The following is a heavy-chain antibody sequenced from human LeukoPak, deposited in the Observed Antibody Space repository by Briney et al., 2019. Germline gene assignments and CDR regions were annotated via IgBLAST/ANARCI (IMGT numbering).Heavy chain of an antibody. CDR1: GFTVSSNY. J-gene: IGHJ3*02. Sequence: PGGSLRLSCAASGFTVSSNYMSWVRQAPGKGLEWVSVIYSGGSTYYADSVKGRFTISRDNSKNTLYLQMNSLRAEDTAVYYCARVGDSGYDDAFDIWGQGTMVTVSS. D-gene: IGHD5-12*01. CDR2: IYSGGST. CDR3: ARVGDSGYDDAFDI. V-gene: IGHV3-53*01.